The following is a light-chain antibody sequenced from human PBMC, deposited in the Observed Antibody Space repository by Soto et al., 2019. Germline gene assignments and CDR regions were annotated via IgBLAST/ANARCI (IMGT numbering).Light chain of an antibody. CDR1: QSVGSN. CDR2: GAS. V-gene: IGKV3-15*01. J-gene: IGKJ1*01. CDR3: QQYSYWPIA. Sequence: IVMTQSPATLSVSPGERATLSCRASQSVGSNLAWYQQKPGQAPRIVIYGASTRIPGMPARFSGSGSGTEFTLTISRLQSEDFAVYYCQQYSYWPIAFGQGTKVEI.